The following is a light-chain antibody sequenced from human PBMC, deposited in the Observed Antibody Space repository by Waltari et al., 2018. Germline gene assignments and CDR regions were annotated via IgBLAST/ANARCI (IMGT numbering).Light chain of an antibody. V-gene: IGKV4-1*01. J-gene: IGKJ1*01. CDR1: QSILYSSDNENY. CDR3: QQYYSTPLT. CDR2: WAS. Sequence: DIVMNQSPDSLAVSLGERATINCKSSQSILYSSDNENYLAWYQQKPGQPPKLLIYWASTRESGVPDRFSGSGSGTDFTLTISSLQAEDVAVYYCQQYYSTPLTFGQGTKVEIK.